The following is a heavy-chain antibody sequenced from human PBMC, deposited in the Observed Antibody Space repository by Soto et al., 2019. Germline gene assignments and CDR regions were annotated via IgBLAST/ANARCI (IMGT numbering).Heavy chain of an antibody. CDR2: IYYSGST. J-gene: IGHJ6*02. CDR1: GGSISSGGYY. Sequence: PSETLSLTCTVSGGSISSGGYYWSWIRQHPWKGLEWIGYIYYSGSTYYNPSLKSRVTISVDTSKNQFSLKLSSVTAADTAVYYCARDHYCSGGSCYWFGGMDVWGQGXTVTVYS. V-gene: IGHV4-31*03. D-gene: IGHD2-15*01. CDR3: ARDHYCSGGSCYWFGGMDV.